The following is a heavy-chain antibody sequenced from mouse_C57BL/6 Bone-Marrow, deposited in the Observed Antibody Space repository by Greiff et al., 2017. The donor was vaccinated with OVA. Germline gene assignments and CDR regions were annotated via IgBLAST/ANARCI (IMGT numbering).Heavy chain of an antibody. Sequence: EVKLMESGGGLVQSGRSLRLSCATSGFTFSDFYMEWVRQAPGKGLEWIAASRNKANDYTTEYSASVKGRFIVSRDTSQSILYLQMNALRAEDTAIYYCARDADDYPFAYWGQGTLVTVSA. CDR1: GFTFSDFY. CDR2: SRNKANDYTT. J-gene: IGHJ3*01. D-gene: IGHD2-4*01. CDR3: ARDADDYPFAY. V-gene: IGHV7-1*01.